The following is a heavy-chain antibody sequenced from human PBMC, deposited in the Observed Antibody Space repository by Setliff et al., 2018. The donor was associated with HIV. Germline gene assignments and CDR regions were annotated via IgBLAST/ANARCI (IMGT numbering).Heavy chain of an antibody. CDR2: INSNNGGT. CDR1: GYTFTAYY. Sequence: ASVKVSCKTSGYTFTAYYIHWVRQAPGQGLEWMGWINSNNGGTKFAQKFQGRVTMTRDTSISTAYVEVIRLRSDDTAVYCCASAGDPGSPPLDYWGQGTLVTVTS. J-gene: IGHJ4*02. D-gene: IGHD1-26*01. V-gene: IGHV1-2*02. CDR3: ASAGDPGSPPLDY.